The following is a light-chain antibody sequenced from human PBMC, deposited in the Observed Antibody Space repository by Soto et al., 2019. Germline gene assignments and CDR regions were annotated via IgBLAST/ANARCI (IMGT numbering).Light chain of an antibody. J-gene: IGLJ3*02. CDR2: EVS. V-gene: IGLV2-8*01. CDR3: CSYAGSNNLV. Sequence: QSALTQPPSESGSPGQSVTISCTGTSSDVGGYNYVSWYQQHPGKAPKLMIYEVSKRPSGVPDRFSGSKSGNTASLTVSGLQAEDEADYYCCSYAGSNNLVFGGGTKLTVL. CDR1: SSDVGGYNY.